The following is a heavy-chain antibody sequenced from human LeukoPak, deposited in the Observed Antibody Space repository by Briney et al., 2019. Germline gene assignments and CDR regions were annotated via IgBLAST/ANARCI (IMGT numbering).Heavy chain of an antibody. D-gene: IGHD6-13*01. CDR2: ISHSGST. CDR3: AMSGGYSSPLTR. CDR1: GVSINSYY. J-gene: IGHJ4*02. V-gene: IGHV4-59*01. Sequence: PSETLSLTCTVSGVSINSYYWSWIRQPPGKGLEWIGCISHSGSTNYNPSLKSRVTISVDTSKNQFSLKLSSVTAADTAVYYCAMSGGYSSPLTRWGQGTLVTVSS.